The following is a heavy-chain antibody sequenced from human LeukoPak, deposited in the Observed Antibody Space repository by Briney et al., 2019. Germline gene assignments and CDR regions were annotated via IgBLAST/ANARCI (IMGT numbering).Heavy chain of an antibody. CDR2: INHSGST. V-gene: IGHV4-34*01. D-gene: IGHD3-10*01. CDR3: ARRPMVRGVIDY. J-gene: IGHJ4*02. CDR1: GGSFSCYY. Sequence: SETLSLTCAVYGGSFSCYYWSWIRQPPGEGLEWIGEINHSGSTNYNPSLKSRVTISVDTSKNQFSLKLSSVTAADTAVYYCARRPMVRGVIDYWGQGTQVTVSS.